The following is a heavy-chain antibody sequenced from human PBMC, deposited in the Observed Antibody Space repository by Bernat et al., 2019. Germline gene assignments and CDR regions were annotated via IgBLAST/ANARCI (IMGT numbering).Heavy chain of an antibody. J-gene: IGHJ6*03. CDR2: ISWNSATI. Sequence: EVQLVESGGGLVQPGRSLRLSCAASGFTFDDYAMHWVRQAPGKGLEWVSGISWNSATIAYADSVKGRVTISRDNDKNSLYLQMNSLRGEDTALYYCATELSAGERCHYMDVWGIGTTVTVSS. D-gene: IGHD1-1*01. CDR3: ATELSAGERCHYMDV. V-gene: IGHV3-9*01. CDR1: GFTFDDYA.